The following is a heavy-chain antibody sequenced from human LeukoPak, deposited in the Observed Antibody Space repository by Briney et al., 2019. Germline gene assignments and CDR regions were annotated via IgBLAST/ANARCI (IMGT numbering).Heavy chain of an antibody. CDR2: ISGSGSST. CDR1: GFTFSSYA. V-gene: IGHV3-23*01. D-gene: IGHD1-1*01. J-gene: IGHJ6*02. CDR3: ATPVRYYYYGMDV. Sequence: PGGSLRLSCAASGFTFSSYAMSWVRQAPGKGLEWVSAISGSGSSTYYADSVKGRFTISRDNSKNTLYLQMNSLRAEDTAVYYCATPVRYYYYGMDVWGRGTTVTVSS.